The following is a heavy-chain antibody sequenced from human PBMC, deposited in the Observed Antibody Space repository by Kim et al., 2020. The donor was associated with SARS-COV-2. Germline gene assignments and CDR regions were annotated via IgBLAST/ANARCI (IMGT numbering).Heavy chain of an antibody. J-gene: IGHJ1*01. D-gene: IGHD3-16*01. CDR2: INPNSGDT. CDR3: VKDPSMPGGGY. V-gene: IGHV1-2*02. Sequence: ASVKVSCKPSGYTLTDHWMHWVRQAPGQGLEWIGWINPNSGDTHYPQKFQGRVTLTRDTSISTAYMEVTGLRSDDTAVYYCVKDPSMPGGGYWGQGTLVIVSS. CDR1: GYTLTDHW.